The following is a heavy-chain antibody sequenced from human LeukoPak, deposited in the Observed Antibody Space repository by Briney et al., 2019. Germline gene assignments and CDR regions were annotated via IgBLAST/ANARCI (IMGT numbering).Heavy chain of an antibody. D-gene: IGHD4-17*01. CDR3: ARGRKRTTVTTNLYYYYGMDV. J-gene: IGHJ6*02. Sequence: PSETLSLTCTVSGGSISSYYWSWIRQPPGKGLEWIGEINHSGSTNYNPSLKSRVTISVDTSKNQFSLKLSSVTAADTAVYYCARGRKRTTVTTNLYYYYGMDVWGQGTTVTVSS. CDR1: GGSISSYY. CDR2: INHSGST. V-gene: IGHV4-34*01.